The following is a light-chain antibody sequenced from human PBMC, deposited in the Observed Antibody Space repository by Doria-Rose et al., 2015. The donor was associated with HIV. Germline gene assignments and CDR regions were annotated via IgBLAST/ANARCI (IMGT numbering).Light chain of an antibody. J-gene: IGKJ2*01. CDR2: RAS. Sequence: TQSPATLSASPGERATLSCRASQGIGSDLAWYQQKPGQAPRLLIYRASIRATGIPPRFTGGGSGTEFTLTISSLQSEDFAAYFCQQYSQWPPYTFGQGTKLEVK. V-gene: IGKV3-15*01. CDR1: QGIGSD. CDR3: QQYSQWPPYT.